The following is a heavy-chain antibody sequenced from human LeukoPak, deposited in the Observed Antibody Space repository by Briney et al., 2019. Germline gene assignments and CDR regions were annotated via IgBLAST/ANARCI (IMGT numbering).Heavy chain of an antibody. D-gene: IGHD3-10*01. CDR2: INHSGST. CDR3: ARGYGSGIYY. J-gene: IGHJ4*02. V-gene: IGHV4-34*01. Sequence: SETLSLTCVVYGGSFSGYYWSWIRQPPGKGLEWIGEINHSGSTNYNPSLKSRVTISVDTSKNQFSLKLSSVTAADTAVYYCARGYGSGIYYWGQGTLVTVSS. CDR1: GGSFSGYY.